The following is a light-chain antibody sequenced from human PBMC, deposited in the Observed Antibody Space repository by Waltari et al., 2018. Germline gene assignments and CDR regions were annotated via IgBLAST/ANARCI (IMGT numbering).Light chain of an antibody. Sequence: EIVLTQSPGTLSLSPGESASLSCWASQTIPKNYLAWYQQMPGQAPRLLIYDASTRAAGVPDRFSGSGSGTDFTLTISRLEPEDFAVYYCQKYGSTPRPFGGGTKVEV. V-gene: IGKV3-20*01. CDR3: QKYGSTPRP. J-gene: IGKJ4*01. CDR1: QTIPKNY. CDR2: DAS.